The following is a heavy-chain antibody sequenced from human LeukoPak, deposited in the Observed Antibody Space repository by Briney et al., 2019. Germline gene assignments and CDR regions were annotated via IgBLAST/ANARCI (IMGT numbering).Heavy chain of an antibody. D-gene: IGHD2-2*01. J-gene: IGHJ4*02. CDR3: ARDGLGGQLPFDY. Sequence: GGSLRLSCAASEFTFSNYAMSWVRQAPGKGLEWVSYISSSSSTIYYADSVKGRFTISRDNAKNSLYLQMNSLRAEDTAVYYCARDGLGGQLPFDYWGQGTLVTVSS. V-gene: IGHV3-48*01. CDR1: EFTFSNYA. CDR2: ISSSSSTI.